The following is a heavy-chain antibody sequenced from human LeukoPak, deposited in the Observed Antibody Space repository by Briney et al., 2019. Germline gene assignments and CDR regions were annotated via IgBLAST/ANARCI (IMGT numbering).Heavy chain of an antibody. CDR1: GFTVSSNY. J-gene: IGHJ3*02. V-gene: IGHV3-66*01. CDR2: IYSGGST. CDR3: VKDGADSSGWYYGFDT. Sequence: GGSLRLSCAASGFTVSSNYMSWVRQAPGKGLEWVSVIYSGGSTYYADSVKGRFTISRDNSKNTLYLQMNSLRAEDTAVYHYVKDGADSSGWYYGFDTWGQGTMVIVSS. D-gene: IGHD6-19*01.